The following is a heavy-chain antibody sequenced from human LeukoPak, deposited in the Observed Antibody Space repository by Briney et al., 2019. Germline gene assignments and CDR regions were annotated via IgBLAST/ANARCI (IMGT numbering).Heavy chain of an antibody. D-gene: IGHD2-2*01. CDR1: GFTFSSYG. J-gene: IGHJ4*02. CDR2: IRYDGSNK. CDR3: VKTSGGVVVPAAIDY. Sequence: GGSLSLSCAASGFTFSSYGMHWVRQAPGKGLEWVAFIRYDGSNKYYAGSVEGRFTISRDNSKNTLHLQMNSLRAEDTAVYYCVKTSGGVVVPAAIDYWGQGTLVTVSS. V-gene: IGHV3-30*02.